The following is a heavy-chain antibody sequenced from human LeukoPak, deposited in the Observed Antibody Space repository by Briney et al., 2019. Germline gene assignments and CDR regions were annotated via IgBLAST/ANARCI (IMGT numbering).Heavy chain of an antibody. CDR2: ISYDGSNK. CDR1: GFTFSSYG. CDR3: AKARGKWELLGDAFDI. D-gene: IGHD1-26*01. J-gene: IGHJ3*02. V-gene: IGHV3-30*18. Sequence: GGSLRLSCAASGFTFSSYGMHWVRQAPGKGLEWVAVISYDGSNKYYADSVKGRFTISRDNSKNTLYLQMNSLRAEDTAVYYCAKARGKWELLGDAFDIWGQGTMVTVSS.